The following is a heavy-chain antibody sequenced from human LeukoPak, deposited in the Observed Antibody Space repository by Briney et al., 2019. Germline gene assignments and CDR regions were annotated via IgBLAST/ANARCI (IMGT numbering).Heavy chain of an antibody. V-gene: IGHV4-61*05. D-gene: IGHD2-2*02. CDR2: IYYSGST. CDR1: GGSISSSSYY. J-gene: IGHJ2*01. Sequence: SETLSLTCTVSGGSISSSSYYWGWIRQPPGKGLEWIGYIYYSGSTNYNPSLKSRVTISVDTSKNQFSLKLSSVTAADTAVYYCARGLDCSSTSCYTNYWYFDLWGRGTLVTVSS. CDR3: ARGLDCSSTSCYTNYWYFDL.